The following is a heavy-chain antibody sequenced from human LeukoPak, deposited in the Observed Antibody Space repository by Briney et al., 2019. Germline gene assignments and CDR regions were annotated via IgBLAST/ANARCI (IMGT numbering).Heavy chain of an antibody. CDR3: AREGDYYGSGSYQLAINWFDP. CDR1: GYTFTGYY. V-gene: IGHV1-46*01. J-gene: IGHJ5*02. D-gene: IGHD3-10*01. CDR2: INPSGGST. Sequence: ASVKVSCKASGYTFTGYYMHWVRQAPGQGLEWMGIINPSGGSTSYAQKFQGRVTMTRDTSTSTVYMELSSLRSEDTAVYYCAREGDYYGSGSYQLAINWFDPWGQGTLVTVSS.